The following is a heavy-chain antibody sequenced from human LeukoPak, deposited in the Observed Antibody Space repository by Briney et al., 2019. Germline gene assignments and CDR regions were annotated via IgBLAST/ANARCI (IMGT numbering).Heavy chain of an antibody. V-gene: IGHV4-4*07. CDR3: ARDLTTPPYNWFDP. CDR1: GGSISTYY. J-gene: IGHJ5*02. D-gene: IGHD4/OR15-4a*01. CDR2: VDASGRT. Sequence: TSETLSLTCTVSGGSISTYYWSWIRQPAGKGLEWIGLVDASGRTNYNPSLQSRVTMSVDTSKNQFSLKMSSVTAADTAVYYCARDLTTPPYNWFDPWGQGILVTVSS.